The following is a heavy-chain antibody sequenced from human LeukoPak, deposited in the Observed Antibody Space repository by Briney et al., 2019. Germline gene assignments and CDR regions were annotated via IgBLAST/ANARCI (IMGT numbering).Heavy chain of an antibody. V-gene: IGHV3-23*01. D-gene: IGHD3-10*01. CDR2: ISGSGGST. CDR1: GFTFSSYA. J-gene: IGHJ4*02. Sequence: GGSLRLSCAAPGFTFSSYAMSWVRQAPGKGLEWVSAISGSGGSTYYADSVKGRFTISRDNSKNTLYLRMNSLRAEDTAVYYCAKDDYGSGTPTDYWGQGTLVTVSS. CDR3: AKDDYGSGTPTDY.